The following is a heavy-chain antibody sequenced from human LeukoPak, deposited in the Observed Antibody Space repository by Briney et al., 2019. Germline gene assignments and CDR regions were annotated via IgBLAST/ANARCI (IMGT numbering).Heavy chain of an antibody. V-gene: IGHV3-74*01. CDR2: IQGDGSNT. CDR1: GFTFNKNW. D-gene: IGHD4-23*01. CDR3: SRGTSAGGPISPFDF. Sequence: GGSLRLSCVASGFTFNKNWMHWVRPAPGKGLVWVSRIQGDGSNTNYADSVKGRFSISRDNAKNTVYLQMTSLWAEDTGTYYCSRGTSAGGPISPFDFWGQGTVVTVSS. J-gene: IGHJ4*02.